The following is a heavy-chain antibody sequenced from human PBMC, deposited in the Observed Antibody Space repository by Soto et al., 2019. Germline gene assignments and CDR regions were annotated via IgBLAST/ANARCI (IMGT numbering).Heavy chain of an antibody. V-gene: IGHV1-69*01. D-gene: IGHD3-10*01. CDR3: ARDRDDYGSGNYYNRIDF. CDR2: IIPLFGTP. J-gene: IGHJ4*02. Sequence: QVQLVQSGAEVKKPGSSVKVSCKASGGIFSTYAISWLRQAPGQGLEWMGGIIPLFGTPNYAPRFQGRVNITADESTSTAYMELSRLRSEDTAVYYCARDRDDYGSGNYYNRIDFWGQGTLVTVSS. CDR1: GGIFSTYA.